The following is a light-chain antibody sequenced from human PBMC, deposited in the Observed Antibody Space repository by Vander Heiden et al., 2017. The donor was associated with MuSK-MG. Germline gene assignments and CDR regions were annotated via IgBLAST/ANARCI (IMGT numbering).Light chain of an antibody. Sequence: IVLPQSPGTLSLSPGERATLSCRASQSVSSSYLAWYQQKAGQAPRLLIYGASSRATGIPDRFSGSGSGTDFTLTISMLEPEDFAVYYCQQDGSSPRTFGQGTKVEIK. CDR3: QQDGSSPRT. V-gene: IGKV3-20*01. CDR2: GAS. J-gene: IGKJ1*01. CDR1: QSVSSSY.